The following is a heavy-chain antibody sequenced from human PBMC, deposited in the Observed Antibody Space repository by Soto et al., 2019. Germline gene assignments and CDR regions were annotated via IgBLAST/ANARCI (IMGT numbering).Heavy chain of an antibody. CDR1: CYTFTSYG. CDR2: ISAYNGNK. Sequence: ASVKVSCKASCYTFTSYGISWVRQAPGQGLEWKGRISAYNGNKNNTQKKQSKIKKTTDTSTSTAYMELRSLRSDDTAVYYCALPNTAYGDYRHWGQGTLVTVSS. J-gene: IGHJ4*02. D-gene: IGHD4-17*01. CDR3: ALPNTAYGDYRH. V-gene: IGHV1-18*01.